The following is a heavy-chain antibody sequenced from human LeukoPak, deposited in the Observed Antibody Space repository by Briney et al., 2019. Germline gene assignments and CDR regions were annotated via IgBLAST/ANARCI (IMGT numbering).Heavy chain of an antibody. Sequence: AGGSLRLSCAASGFTFSSYSMNWVRQAPGKGLEWVSSISSSSSYIYYADSVKGRFTISRDNAKNSLYLQMNSLRAEDTAVYYCASGLVRGAAAGTVDYWGQGTLVTVSS. J-gene: IGHJ4*02. CDR1: GFTFSSYS. D-gene: IGHD6-13*01. V-gene: IGHV3-21*01. CDR3: ASGLVRGAAAGTVDY. CDR2: ISSSSSYI.